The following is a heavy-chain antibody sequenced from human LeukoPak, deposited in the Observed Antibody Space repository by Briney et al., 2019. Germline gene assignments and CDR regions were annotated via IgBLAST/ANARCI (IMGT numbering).Heavy chain of an antibody. CDR1: GYTFTSYA. D-gene: IGHD5-18*01. CDR2: FNAGNGNT. Sequence: ASVKVSCKASGYTFTSYAMHWVRQAPGQRLEWMGWFNAGNGNTKYSQKFQGRVTITRDTSASTAYMELSSLRSEDTAVYYCARLGRGYSYGFWFDPWGQGTLVTVSS. CDR3: ARLGRGYSYGFWFDP. V-gene: IGHV1-3*01. J-gene: IGHJ5*02.